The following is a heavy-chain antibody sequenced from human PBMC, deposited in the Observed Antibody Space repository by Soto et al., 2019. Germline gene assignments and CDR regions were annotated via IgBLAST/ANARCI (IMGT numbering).Heavy chain of an antibody. V-gene: IGHV3-23*01. D-gene: IGHD2-15*01. CDR2: ISGSGGST. J-gene: IGHJ4*02. Sequence: EVQLLESGGGLVQPGGSLRLSCAASGFTFSSYAMSWVRQAPGKGLEWVSVISGSGGSTYYADSVKGRFTISRDNSKNTLYLQMNSLRAEDTAVYYCAKDRVVGYCSGGSCYSPQWYFDYWGQGTLVTVSS. CDR3: AKDRVVGYCSGGSCYSPQWYFDY. CDR1: GFTFSSYA.